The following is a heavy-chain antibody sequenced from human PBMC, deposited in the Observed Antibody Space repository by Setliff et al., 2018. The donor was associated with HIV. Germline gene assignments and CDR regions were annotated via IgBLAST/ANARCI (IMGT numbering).Heavy chain of an antibody. Sequence: PSETLSLTCTVSGDSIRGYYWSWIRQPPGKGLEWMGYVFYTGFDAYTPSLKSRLTISVDTSKRQFSLRLTSVTAADTAIYYSARQVSIPGVAITPVDYWGQGALVTVSS. J-gene: IGHJ4*02. CDR1: GDSIRGYY. CDR3: ARQVSIPGVAITPVDY. D-gene: IGHD5-12*01. V-gene: IGHV4-59*08. CDR2: VFYTGFD.